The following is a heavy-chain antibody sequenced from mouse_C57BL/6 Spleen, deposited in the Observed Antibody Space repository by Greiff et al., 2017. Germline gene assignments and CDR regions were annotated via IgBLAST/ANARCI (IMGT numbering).Heavy chain of an antibody. V-gene: IGHV2-2*01. CDR3: ARNPTAVGLMDY. CDR1: GFSFTSYG. CDR2: IWSGGST. Sequence: QVQLKEPGPGLVQPSPSLSITCTVSGFSFTSYGVHWVRQSPGKGLEWLGVIWSGGSTDYNAAFISRLSIRKDNSKSQVFLKMNSLQADDTAIYCCARNPTAVGLMDYWGQGTSVTVSS. J-gene: IGHJ4*01. D-gene: IGHD1-1*01.